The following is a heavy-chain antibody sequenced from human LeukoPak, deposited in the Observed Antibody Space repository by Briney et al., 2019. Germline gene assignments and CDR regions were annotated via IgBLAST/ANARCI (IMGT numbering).Heavy chain of an antibody. J-gene: IGHJ4*02. V-gene: IGHV3-20*04. CDR3: ARRITMVRGVNIRYYFDY. CDR2: INWNGGST. D-gene: IGHD3-10*01. CDR1: GFTFSNFA. Sequence: GGSLRLSCAASGFTFSNFAMSWVRQAPGRGLEWVSGINWNGGSTGYADSVKGRFTISRDNAKNSLYLQMNSLRAEDTALYYCARRITMVRGVNIRYYFDYWGQGTLVTVSS.